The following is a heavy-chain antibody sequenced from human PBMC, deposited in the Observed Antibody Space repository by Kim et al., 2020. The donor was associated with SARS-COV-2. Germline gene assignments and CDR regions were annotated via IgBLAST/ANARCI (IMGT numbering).Heavy chain of an antibody. D-gene: IGHD2-21*01. V-gene: IGHV3-30*02. J-gene: IGHJ5*02. Sequence: SVKGRFTISRDNSKNTLYLQMNSLRAEDTAVYYCAKEGCGGDCYSGWFDPWGQGTLVTVSS. CDR3: AKEGCGGDCYSGWFDP.